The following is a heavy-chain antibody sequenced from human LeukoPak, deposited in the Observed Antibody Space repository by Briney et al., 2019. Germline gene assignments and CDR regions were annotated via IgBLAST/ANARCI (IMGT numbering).Heavy chain of an antibody. J-gene: IGHJ4*02. CDR2: INSSSSFI. Sequence: KPGGSLRLSRSPSGLTLRYQSMNSGPQAPARGPVRVSSINSSSSFIYYADSVKGRFTISRDNAKNSLYLQMNSLRVEDTAIYYCARSNIAGSYIVVPGDFDCWGQGALVTVSS. CDR1: GLTLRYQS. CDR3: ARSNIAGSYIVVPGDFDC. V-gene: IGHV3-21*01. D-gene: IGHD3-10*01.